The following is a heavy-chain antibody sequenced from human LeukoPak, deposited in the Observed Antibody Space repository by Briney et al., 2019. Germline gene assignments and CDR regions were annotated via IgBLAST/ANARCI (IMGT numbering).Heavy chain of an antibody. V-gene: IGHV4-4*02. D-gene: IGHD5-24*01. CDR1: GGSISSKNW. CDR2: IYHGGST. Sequence: SETLSLTCAVSGGSISSKNWWSWVRQPPGKGLEWIGEIYHGGSTNYNPSLKSRVTISVDKSKNQFSLKLSSVTAADTAMYYCARLYLPATRFDYWGQGTLVSVSS. CDR3: ARLYLPATRFDY. J-gene: IGHJ4*02.